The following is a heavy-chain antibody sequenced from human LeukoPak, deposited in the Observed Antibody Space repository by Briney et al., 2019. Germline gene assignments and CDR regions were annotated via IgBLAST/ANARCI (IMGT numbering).Heavy chain of an antibody. CDR2: IAYGGSNE. J-gene: IGHJ6*02. CDR3: ARNKPITAFFGMDV. V-gene: IGHV3-30*03. Sequence: GGSRRLSCAASGFTFSDYAMHWVRQAPGKGLEWVAVIAYGGSNEYHADSVKGRFTISGDNSKNTLYLQMNSLRPEDTGVYYCARNKPITAFFGMDVWGQGTTVTVSS. CDR1: GFTFSDYA. D-gene: IGHD2/OR15-2a*01.